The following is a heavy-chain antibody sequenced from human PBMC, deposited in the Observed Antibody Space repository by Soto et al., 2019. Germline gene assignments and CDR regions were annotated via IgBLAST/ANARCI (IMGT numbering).Heavy chain of an antibody. CDR1: GDSITSINNY. J-gene: IGHJ3*02. D-gene: IGHD3-16*02. CDR3: ARAPRKYDYVWGSYRSHDAFDI. Sequence: PSGTLSLTCTVSGDSITSINNYWGWIRQPPGMGLEWIANIYYDGSTFYNPSLKSRVTMSVDTSKNQFSLKLSSVTAADTAVYYCARAPRKYDYVWGSYRSHDAFDIWGQGTMVTVS. V-gene: IGHV4-39*07. CDR2: IYYDGST.